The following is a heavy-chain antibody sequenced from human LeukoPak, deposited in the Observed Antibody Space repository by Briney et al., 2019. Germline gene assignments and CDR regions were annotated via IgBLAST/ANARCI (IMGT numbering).Heavy chain of an antibody. CDR2: ISSTSSYI. V-gene: IGHV3-21*01. CDR3: ARDLKQLDFDY. CDR1: GFTFSSYS. D-gene: IGHD6-13*01. J-gene: IGHJ4*02. Sequence: PGGSLRLSCAASGFTFSSYSMNWVRQAPGKGLEWVSSISSTSSYIYYADSVKGRFTISRDNAKNSLYLQMNSLRAEDTAVYYCARDLKQLDFDYWGQGTLVTVSS.